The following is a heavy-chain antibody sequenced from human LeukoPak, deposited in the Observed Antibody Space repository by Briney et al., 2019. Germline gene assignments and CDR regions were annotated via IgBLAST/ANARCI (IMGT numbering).Heavy chain of an antibody. Sequence: GGSLRLSCAASGFNFDDYGMSWVRQAPGKGLEWVSGSNWNGGNTGYADPVKGRFTVSRDNARKSLFLQMNSLRVEDTALYYCARDLYGDYGFDTWGQGTLVTVSS. CDR3: ARDLYGDYGFDT. D-gene: IGHD4-17*01. CDR1: GFNFDDYG. J-gene: IGHJ3*02. V-gene: IGHV3-20*04. CDR2: SNWNGGNT.